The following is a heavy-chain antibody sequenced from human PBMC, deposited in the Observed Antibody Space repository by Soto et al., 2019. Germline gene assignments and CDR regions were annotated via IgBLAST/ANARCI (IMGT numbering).Heavy chain of an antibody. D-gene: IGHD6-13*01. CDR2: TYYRSKWYN. J-gene: IGHJ5*02. CDR1: GDSVSSNSAA. V-gene: IGHV6-1*01. Sequence: QTLSLTFAISGDSVSSNSAACNLIRHSPSRGLEWLGRTYYRSKWYNDYAVSVKSRITINPDTSKNQFSLQLNSVTPEDTAVYYCVKTPASGTLDPWGQGILVTVSS. CDR3: VKTPASGTLDP.